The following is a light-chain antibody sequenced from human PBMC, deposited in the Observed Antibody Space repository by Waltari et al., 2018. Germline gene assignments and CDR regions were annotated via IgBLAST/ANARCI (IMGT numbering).Light chain of an antibody. CDR2: KAS. Sequence: DIQMTQSPSTLSASVGDRVTITCRASQSISSWLACDQQKPGKAPKLLIYKASSLESGVSTRFRGSGSGTEFTLTISSLQPDDFATYYCQQYKSYLGHTSGQGTKLEIK. CDR3: QQYKSYLGHT. V-gene: IGKV1-5*03. J-gene: IGKJ2*01. CDR1: QSISSW.